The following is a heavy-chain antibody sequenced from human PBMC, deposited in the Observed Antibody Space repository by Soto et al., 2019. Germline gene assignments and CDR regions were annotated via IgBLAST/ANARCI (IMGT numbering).Heavy chain of an antibody. CDR2: IRSKANSYAT. Sequence: EVQLVESGGDLVQPGGSLKLSCAASGFTFSGSSMHWVRQASGKGLEWLGRIRSKANSYATAYAASVTGRFTISRDDSKTTAYLQMNSLRTEDTAVYYCTRTYESGDYWSQGTLVTVSS. CDR3: TRTYESGDY. D-gene: IGHD5-12*01. J-gene: IGHJ4*02. V-gene: IGHV3-73*02. CDR1: GFTFSGSS.